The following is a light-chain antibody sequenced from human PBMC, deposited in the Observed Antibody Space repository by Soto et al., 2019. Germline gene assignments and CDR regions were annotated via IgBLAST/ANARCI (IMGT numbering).Light chain of an antibody. J-gene: IGKJ2*01. CDR3: QQYNTLFPYT. V-gene: IGKV1-5*03. CDR1: QSVSYW. Sequence: EIQMTQSPSTLSASVGDRVTITCRASQSVSYWLAWYQQKPGRAPKLLIYKASNLESGVPSRFSGSGSGTEFTLTISSLQPDDFATYYCQQYNTLFPYTFGQGTKLDIK. CDR2: KAS.